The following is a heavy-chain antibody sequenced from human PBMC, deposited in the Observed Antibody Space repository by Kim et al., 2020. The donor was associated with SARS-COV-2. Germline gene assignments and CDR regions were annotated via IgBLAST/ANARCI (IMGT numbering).Heavy chain of an antibody. J-gene: IGHJ6*02. V-gene: IGHV4-59*01. CDR1: GGSISSYY. CDR3: ARVAPLARDPKSIFWSVGYYYGMDV. CDR2: IYYSGST. D-gene: IGHD3-3*01. Sequence: SETLSLTCTVSGGSISSYYWSWIRQPPGKGLEWIGYIYYSGSTNYNPSLKSRVTISVDTSKNQFSLKLSSVTAADTAVYYCARVAPLARDPKSIFWSVGYYYGMDVWGQGTTVTVSS.